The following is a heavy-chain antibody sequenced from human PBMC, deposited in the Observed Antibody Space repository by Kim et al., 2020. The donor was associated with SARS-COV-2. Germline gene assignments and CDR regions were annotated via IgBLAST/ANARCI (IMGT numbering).Heavy chain of an antibody. Sequence: AVKVSCKASGGTFSSYAISWVRQAPGQGLEWMGGIIPIFGTANYAQKFQGRVTITADESTSTAYMELSSLRSEDTAVYYCARSGSYGSGRWFDYWGQGTLVTVSS. CDR2: IIPIFGTA. J-gene: IGHJ4*02. CDR3: ARSGSYGSGRWFDY. D-gene: IGHD3-10*01. V-gene: IGHV1-69*13. CDR1: GGTFSSYA.